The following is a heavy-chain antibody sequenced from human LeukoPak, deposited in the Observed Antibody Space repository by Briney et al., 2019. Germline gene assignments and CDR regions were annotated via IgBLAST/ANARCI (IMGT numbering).Heavy chain of an antibody. CDR2: IHYGGTT. V-gene: IGHV4-39*01. CDR3: ARHTPGGWDLVRGDY. D-gene: IGHD1-26*01. CDR1: GGSIGSGYY. Sequence: SETLSLTCTVSGGSIGSGYYWAWIRQPPGKGLEWIGSIHYGGTTHYNPSLQSRVTISADTSKNQFALDLRSVTAADTAMYYCARHTPGGWDLVRGDYWGQGTLVTVSS. J-gene: IGHJ4*02.